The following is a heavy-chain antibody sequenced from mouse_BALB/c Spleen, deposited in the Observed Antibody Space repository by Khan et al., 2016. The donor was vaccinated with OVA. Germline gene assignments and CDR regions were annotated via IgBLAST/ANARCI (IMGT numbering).Heavy chain of an antibody. D-gene: IGHD2-1*01. CDR2: ISTSYGDS. J-gene: IGHJ3*01. CDR1: GFIFTDFS. CDR3: EADCGNYRLAY. V-gene: IGHV1S137*01. Sequence: QIQLVQSGAELVRPGVSVKISCTGSGFIFTDFSMHWVKRSHAKGLEWIGVISTSYGDSIYNQNFKDKATLTVEKSSSTAYMEIASLTSEDTAIFYGEADCGNYRLAYWGQGTMVTVSS.